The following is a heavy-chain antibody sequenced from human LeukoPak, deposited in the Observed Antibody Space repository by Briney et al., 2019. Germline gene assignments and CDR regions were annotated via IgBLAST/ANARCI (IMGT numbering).Heavy chain of an antibody. CDR2: ISSSGSTI. Sequence: GGSLRLSCAASGFTFSSYEMNWVRQAPGKGLEWVSYISSSGSTIYYADSVKGRFTISRDNAKNSLYLQMNSLRAEDTAVYYCAREVKELQRPFDYWGQGTLVTVSS. CDR1: GFTFSSYE. D-gene: IGHD1-26*01. CDR3: AREVKELQRPFDY. V-gene: IGHV3-48*03. J-gene: IGHJ4*02.